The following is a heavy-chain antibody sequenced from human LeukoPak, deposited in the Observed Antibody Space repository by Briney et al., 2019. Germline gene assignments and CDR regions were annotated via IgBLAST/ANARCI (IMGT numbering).Heavy chain of an antibody. CDR3: AREYCSSTSCLYDY. CDR2: ISSSSSTI. D-gene: IGHD2-2*01. CDR1: GFTFSSYS. J-gene: IGHJ4*02. V-gene: IGHV3-48*01. Sequence: GGSLRLACAASGFTFSSYSMNWVRQAPGKGLEWVSYISSSSSTIYYADSVKGRFTISRDKAKNSLYLQMNSLRAEDTAVYYCAREYCSSTSCLYDYWGQGTLVTVSS.